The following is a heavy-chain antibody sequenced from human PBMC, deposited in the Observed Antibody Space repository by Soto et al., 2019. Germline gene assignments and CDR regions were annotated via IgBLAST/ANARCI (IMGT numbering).Heavy chain of an antibody. CDR1: GGSISSYY. CDR2: IYYSGST. J-gene: IGHJ4*02. CDR3: ARGHGSGSIAARFDY. V-gene: IGHV4-59*01. Sequence: SETLSLTCTVSGGSISSYYWSWIRQPPGKGPEWIGYIYYSGSTNYNPSLKSRVTISVDTSKNQFSLKLSSVTAADTAVYYCARGHGSGSIAARFDYWGQGTLVTVSS. D-gene: IGHD6-6*01.